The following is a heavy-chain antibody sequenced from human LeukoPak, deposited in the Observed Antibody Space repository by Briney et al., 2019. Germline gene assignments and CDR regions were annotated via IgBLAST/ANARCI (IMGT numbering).Heavy chain of an antibody. CDR1: GFTFSSYA. CDR3: ANDNDYFWGSYRHYYFDY. D-gene: IGHD3-16*02. Sequence: GGSLRLSCAASGFTFSSYAMSWVRQAPGKGLEWVSASSGSGGSTYYADSVKGRFTISRDNSKNTLYLQLNRLSAEDTAVYYCANDNDYFWGSYRHYYFDYWGQATLVTVSS. V-gene: IGHV3-23*01. CDR2: SSGSGGST. J-gene: IGHJ4*02.